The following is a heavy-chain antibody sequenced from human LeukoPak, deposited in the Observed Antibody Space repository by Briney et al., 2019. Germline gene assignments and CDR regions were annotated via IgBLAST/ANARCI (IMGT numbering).Heavy chain of an antibody. CDR3: AENRNTAMVTPFDY. Sequence: GGSLRLSCAASGFTFRSYAMSWVRQAPGKGLEWVSAISGSGGSTYYADSVKGRFTISRDNSKNTLYLQMNSLRAEDTAVYYCAENRNTAMVTPFDYWGQGTLVTVSS. D-gene: IGHD5-18*01. J-gene: IGHJ4*02. CDR2: ISGSGGST. V-gene: IGHV3-23*01. CDR1: GFTFRSYA.